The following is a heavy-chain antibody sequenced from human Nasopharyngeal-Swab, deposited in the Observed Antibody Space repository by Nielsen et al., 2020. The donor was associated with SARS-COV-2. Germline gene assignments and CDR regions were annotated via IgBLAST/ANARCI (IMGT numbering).Heavy chain of an antibody. CDR2: ISGSGGST. Sequence: GESLKISCAASGFTFSSYAMSRVRQAPGKGLEWVSAISGSGGSTYYADSVKGRFTISRDNSKNTLYLQMNSLRAEDTAVYYCAKDRGVGALDYWGQGTLVTVSS. CDR1: GFTFSSYA. D-gene: IGHD1-26*01. CDR3: AKDRGVGALDY. J-gene: IGHJ4*02. V-gene: IGHV3-23*01.